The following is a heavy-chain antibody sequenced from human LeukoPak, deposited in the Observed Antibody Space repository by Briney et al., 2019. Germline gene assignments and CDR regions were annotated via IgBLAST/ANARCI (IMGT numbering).Heavy chain of an antibody. J-gene: IGHJ4*02. D-gene: IGHD4-23*01. CDR3: ARAGGSSSLIDY. V-gene: IGHV4-30-2*01. CDR1: GGSISSGGYY. CDR2: IYHSGST. Sequence: SETLSLTCTVSGGSISSGGYYWSWIRQPPGKGLEWIGYIYHSGSTYYNPSLKSRVTISVDRSKNQFSLKLSSVTAADTAVYYCARAGGSSSLIDYWGQGTLVTVSS.